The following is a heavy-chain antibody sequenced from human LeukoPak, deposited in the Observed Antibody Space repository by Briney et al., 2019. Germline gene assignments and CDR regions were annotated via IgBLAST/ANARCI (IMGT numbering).Heavy chain of an antibody. D-gene: IGHD3-9*01. V-gene: IGHV3-30*04. CDR2: ISYDGSNK. J-gene: IGHJ6*03. Sequence: HPGGSLRLSCAASGFTFSSYAMHWVRQAPGKGLEWVAVISYDGSNKYYADSVKGRFTISRDNSKNTLYLQMNSLRAEDTAVYYCARANDNYYYYYMDVWGKGTTVTISS. CDR1: GFTFSSYA. CDR3: ARANDNYYYYYMDV.